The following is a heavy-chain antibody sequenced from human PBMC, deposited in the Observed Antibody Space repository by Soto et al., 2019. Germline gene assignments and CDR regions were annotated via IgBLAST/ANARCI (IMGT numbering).Heavy chain of an antibody. CDR2: ISAYNGNT. CDR3: ARDRPFLTGYNPRSPDAFDI. V-gene: IGHV1-18*01. Sequence: ASVKVSCKASGYTFTSYGISWVRQAPGQGLEWMGWISAYNGNTNYAQKLQGRVTMTTDTSTSTAYMELRSLRSDDTAVYYCARDRPFLTGYNPRSPDAFDIWGQGTMVTVSS. J-gene: IGHJ3*02. D-gene: IGHD3-9*01. CDR1: GYTFTSYG.